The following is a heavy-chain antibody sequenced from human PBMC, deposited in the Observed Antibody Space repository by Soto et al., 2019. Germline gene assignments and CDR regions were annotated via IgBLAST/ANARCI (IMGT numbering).Heavy chain of an antibody. D-gene: IGHD1-26*01. V-gene: IGHV1-2*04. J-gene: IGHJ6*02. Sequence: ASVKVSCKASGYTFTGYYMHWVRQAPGQGLEWMGWINPNSGGTNYAQKFQGWVTMTRDTSISTAYMELSRLRSDDTAVYYCARANISGSYSYYYGMDVWGQGTTVTVSS. CDR1: GYTFTGYY. CDR2: INPNSGGT. CDR3: ARANISGSYSYYYGMDV.